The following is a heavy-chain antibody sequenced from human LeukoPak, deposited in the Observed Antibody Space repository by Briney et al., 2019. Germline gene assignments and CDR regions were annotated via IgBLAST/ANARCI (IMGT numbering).Heavy chain of an antibody. CDR1: GGSIRSYY. J-gene: IGHJ4*02. CDR3: ARVTGYMIEDYFDY. V-gene: IGHV4-59*01. D-gene: IGHD3-22*01. Sequence: KSSETLSLTCTVSGGSIRSYYWSWIRQPPGKGLEWIGYIYYSGSTNYNPSLKSRVTISVDTSKNQFSLRLSSMTAADTAVYYCARVTGYMIEDYFDYWGQGTLVTVSS. CDR2: IYYSGST.